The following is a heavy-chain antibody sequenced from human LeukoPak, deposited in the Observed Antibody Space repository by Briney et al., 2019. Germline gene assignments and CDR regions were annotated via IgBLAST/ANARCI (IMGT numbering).Heavy chain of an antibody. J-gene: IGHJ5*02. CDR3: AIFDFLFGEIDDWFDP. CDR2: IYPGDSDT. D-gene: IGHD3-16*01. V-gene: IGHV5-51*01. CDR1: GYSFTSYW. Sequence: GESLKISCKGSGYSFTSYWIGWVRQMPGKGLEWMGIIYPGDSDTRYSPSFQGQVTISADKSISTAYLQWSSLKASDTAMYYCAIFDFLFGEIDDWFDPWGQGTQVTVSS.